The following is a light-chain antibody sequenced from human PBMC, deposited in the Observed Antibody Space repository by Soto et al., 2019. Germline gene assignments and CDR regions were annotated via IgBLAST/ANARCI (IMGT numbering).Light chain of an antibody. Sequence: EIVLTQSPGTLSLSPGERATLSCRASQSVSSSYLAWYQQKPGQAPRLLIYGASTRATGIPARFSGSGSGTDFTLTINSLQSEDFGVYYCHQYNNWPPSTFGQGTRLEIK. CDR1: QSVSSSY. J-gene: IGKJ5*01. V-gene: IGKV3-15*01. CDR2: GAS. CDR3: HQYNNWPPST.